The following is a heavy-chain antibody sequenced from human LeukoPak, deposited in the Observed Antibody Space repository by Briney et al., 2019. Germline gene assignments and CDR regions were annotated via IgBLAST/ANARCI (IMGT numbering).Heavy chain of an antibody. V-gene: IGHV3-64*01. CDR1: GFTFSSYP. J-gene: IGHJ3*02. D-gene: IGHD3-3*01. Sequence: GGSLRLSCAASGFTFSSYPMHWVRQAPGKGLEYVSAISSDGGSTYYANSVKDRFTISRDNSKNTLYLQMNSLRAEDTAVYYCAKDGKTYYDFWSGYHPPGGAFDIWGQGTMVTVSS. CDR2: ISSDGGST. CDR3: AKDGKTYYDFWSGYHPPGGAFDI.